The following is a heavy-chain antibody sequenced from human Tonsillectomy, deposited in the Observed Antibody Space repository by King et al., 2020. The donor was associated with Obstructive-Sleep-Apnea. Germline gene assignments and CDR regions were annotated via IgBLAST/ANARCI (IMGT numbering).Heavy chain of an antibody. Sequence: QLQESGPGLVKPSETLSLTCTVSGGSISSSSHYWGWIRQPPGTGLEWIGSIYYSGSTYYNSSLKSRVTISVDTSKNQFSLKVSSVTAADTAEYYCARDGSTAAGGYGMDVWGQGTTVTVSS. CDR3: ARDGSTAAGGYGMDV. D-gene: IGHD2-2*01. CDR2: IYYSGST. J-gene: IGHJ6*02. CDR1: GGSISSSSHY. V-gene: IGHV4-39*07.